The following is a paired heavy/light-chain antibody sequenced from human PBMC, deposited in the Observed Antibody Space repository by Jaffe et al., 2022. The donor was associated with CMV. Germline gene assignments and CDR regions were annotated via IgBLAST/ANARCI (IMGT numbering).Heavy chain of an antibody. J-gene: IGHJ4*02. Sequence: QVQLVESGGGLVKPGGSLTLSCAASGFTFSDNYMSWIRQAPGKGLEWISYISGSSHDTNYADSVKGRFTISRDNAKNSLYLQMNSLTAGDTAVYYCVKNTRVPTYWGQGTLVTVSS. CDR3: VKNTRVPTY. D-gene: IGHD2-15*01. V-gene: IGHV3-11*06. CDR1: GFTFSDNY. CDR2: ISGSSHDT.
Light chain of an antibody. Sequence: DVVMTQSPLSLPVTLGQPASISCRSSQSLVYSDGNIYLNWFHQRPGQSPRRLIYKISNRDSGVPDRFSGSGSGTDFTLKISRVEAEDVGVYYCMQGTHWPWTFGQGTKVEIK. CDR1: QSLVYSDGNIY. V-gene: IGKV2-30*01. CDR3: MQGTHWPWT. CDR2: KIS. J-gene: IGKJ1*01.